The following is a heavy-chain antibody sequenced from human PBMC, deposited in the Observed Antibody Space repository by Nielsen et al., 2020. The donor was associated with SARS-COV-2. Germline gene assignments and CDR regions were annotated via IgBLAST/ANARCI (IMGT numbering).Heavy chain of an antibody. CDR1: GFTFDDYA. CDR2: ISWNSGSI. CDR3: AKLAAAGTWIDY. J-gene: IGHJ4*02. Sequence: GGSLRLSCAASGFTFDDYAMHWVRQAPGKGLEWVSGISWNSGSIGYADSVKGRFTISRDNAKNSLYLQMNSLGAEDTALYYCAKLAAAGTWIDYWGQGTLVTVSS. D-gene: IGHD6-13*01. V-gene: IGHV3-9*01.